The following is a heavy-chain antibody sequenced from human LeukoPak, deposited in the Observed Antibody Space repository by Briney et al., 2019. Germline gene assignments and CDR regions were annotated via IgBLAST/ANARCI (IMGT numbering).Heavy chain of an antibody. V-gene: IGHV3-21*01. J-gene: IGHJ3*02. D-gene: IGHD3-3*01. Sequence: GGSLRLSCAASGFTFSSYSMSWVRQAPGKGLEWVSSISSSSSYIYYADSVKGRFTISRDNAKNSLYLQMNSLRAEDTAVYYCARDREITIFVVVIIYAFDIWGQGTIVTVSS. CDR2: ISSSSSYI. CDR3: ARDREITIFVVVIIYAFDI. CDR1: GFTFSSYS.